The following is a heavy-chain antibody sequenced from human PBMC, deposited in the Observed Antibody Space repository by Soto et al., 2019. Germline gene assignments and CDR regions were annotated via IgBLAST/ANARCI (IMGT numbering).Heavy chain of an antibody. V-gene: IGHV5-10-1*01. CDR3: ARQLTYYDFWSGYRYGMDV. CDR1: GYSFTSYW. Sequence: PGESLKISCKGSGYSFTSYWISWVRQMPGKGLEWMGRIDPSDSYTNYSPSFQGHVTISADKSISTAHLQWSSLKASDTAMYYCARQLTYYDFWSGYRYGMDVWGQGTTVTVSS. CDR2: IDPSDSYT. D-gene: IGHD3-3*01. J-gene: IGHJ6*02.